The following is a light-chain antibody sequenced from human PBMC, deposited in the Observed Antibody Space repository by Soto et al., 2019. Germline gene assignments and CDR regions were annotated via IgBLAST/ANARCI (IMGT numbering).Light chain of an antibody. V-gene: IGKV3D-15*01. J-gene: IGKJ1*01. CDR2: DAS. Sequence: QSRATLSLSPVSSVTLSCRASERVGNYLAWYQRKPGQGPRLLIYDASNRATGIPARFSGSGSGTEFTLTICSLQSEDFALYYCQQYHNLWTFGQGAKADIK. CDR1: ERVGNY. CDR3: QQYHNLWT.